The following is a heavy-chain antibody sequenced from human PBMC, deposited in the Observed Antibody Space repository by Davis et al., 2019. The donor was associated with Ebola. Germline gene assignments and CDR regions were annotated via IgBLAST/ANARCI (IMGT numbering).Heavy chain of an antibody. Sequence: PGGSLRLSCAASGFTFSSYAMHWVRQAPGKGLEWVAVISYDGSNKYYADSVKGRFTISRDNSKNTLYLQMNSLRAEDTAVYYCATSSTSCHRCFDYWGQGTLVTVSS. D-gene: IGHD2-2*02. CDR1: GFTFSSYA. J-gene: IGHJ4*02. V-gene: IGHV3-30-3*01. CDR2: ISYDGSNK. CDR3: ATSSTSCHRCFDY.